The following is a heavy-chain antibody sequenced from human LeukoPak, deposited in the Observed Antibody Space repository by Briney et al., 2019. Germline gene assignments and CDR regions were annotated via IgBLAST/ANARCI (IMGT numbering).Heavy chain of an antibody. J-gene: IGHJ4*02. CDR1: GGSISSGGYY. CDR3: ARGISSGWYRPFDY. V-gene: IGHV4-30-2*01. D-gene: IGHD6-19*01. CDR2: INHSGST. Sequence: SQTLSLTCTVSGGSISSGGYYWSWIRQPPGKGLEWIGEINHSGSTNYNPSLKSRVTISVDTSKNQFSLKLSSVTAADTAVYYCARGISSGWYRPFDYWGQGTLVTVSS.